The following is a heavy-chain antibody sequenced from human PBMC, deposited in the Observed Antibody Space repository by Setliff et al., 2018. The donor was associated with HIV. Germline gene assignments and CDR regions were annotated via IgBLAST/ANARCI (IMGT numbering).Heavy chain of an antibody. J-gene: IGHJ6*02. Sequence: PLETLSLTCTVSGGSISSGSYYWNWIRQPAGKGLEWIGRIYTSGSTNYNPSLKSRVTISVDTSKNQFSLKLSSVTAADTAVYYCAREDYYYYGMDVWGQGTTVTVSS. CDR2: IYTSGST. CDR1: GGSISSGSYY. V-gene: IGHV4-61*02. CDR3: AREDYYYYGMDV.